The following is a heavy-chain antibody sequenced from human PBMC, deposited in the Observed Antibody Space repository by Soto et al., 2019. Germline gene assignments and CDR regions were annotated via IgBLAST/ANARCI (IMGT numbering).Heavy chain of an antibody. CDR3: ARGRSYYYGSGSYYNGHHRNNWFDP. D-gene: IGHD3-10*01. J-gene: IGHJ5*02. CDR1: GGSFSGYY. CDR2: INHSGST. V-gene: IGHV4-34*01. Sequence: QVQLQQWGAGLLKPSETLSLTCAVYGGSFSGYYWSWIRQPPGKGLEWIGEINHSGSTNYNPSLKSRVTISVDTSKNQFSLKLSSVTAADTAVYYCARGRSYYYGSGSYYNGHHRNNWFDPWGQGTLVTVSS.